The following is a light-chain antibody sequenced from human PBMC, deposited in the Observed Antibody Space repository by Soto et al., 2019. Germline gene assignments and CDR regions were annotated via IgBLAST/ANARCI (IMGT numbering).Light chain of an antibody. CDR1: SGDIGAYNY. J-gene: IGLJ3*02. V-gene: IGLV2-14*01. Sequence: QSALTQPASVSGSPGQSVTISCTGDSGDIGAYNYVSWYQQHPGKAPKLLIYDVTNRPAGVSDRFSGSKSGRTASLTISGLQAEDEANYFCSSYIYTIAVVFGGGTKLTVL. CDR2: DVT. CDR3: SSYIYTIAVV.